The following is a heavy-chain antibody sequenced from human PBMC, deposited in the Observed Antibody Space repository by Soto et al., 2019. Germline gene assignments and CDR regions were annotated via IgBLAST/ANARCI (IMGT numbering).Heavy chain of an antibody. CDR1: GFTFSSYA. D-gene: IGHD6-19*01. CDR2: ISYDGSNK. J-gene: IGHJ4*02. V-gene: IGHV3-30-3*01. Sequence: GSLRLSCAASGFTFSSYAMHWVRQAPGKGLEWVAVISYDGSNKYYADSVKGRFTISRDNSKNTLYLQMNSLRAEDTAVYYCARARRSGWYLSLGGPIEYWGQGTPVTVSS. CDR3: ARARRSGWYLSLGGPIEY.